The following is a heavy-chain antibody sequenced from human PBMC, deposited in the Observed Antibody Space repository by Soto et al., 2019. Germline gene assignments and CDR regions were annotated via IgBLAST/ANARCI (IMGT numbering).Heavy chain of an antibody. CDR3: AKDHSEESNLRDLGLFDR. CDR1: GFTFSSYA. J-gene: IGHJ4*02. Sequence: QVQLMESGGGVVQPGRSLRLSCAASGFTFSSYAMHWVRQAPGKGLEWVAVTSYDGSNKYYADSVKGRFTISRDNAKNTLYLQMDSLRAEDTSVYYCAKDHSEESNLRDLGLFDRWGQGTLLTVSS. CDR2: TSYDGSNK. V-gene: IGHV3-30*18. D-gene: IGHD3-16*01.